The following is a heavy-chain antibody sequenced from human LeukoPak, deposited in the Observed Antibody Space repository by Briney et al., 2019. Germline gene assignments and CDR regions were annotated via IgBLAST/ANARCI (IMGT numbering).Heavy chain of an antibody. J-gene: IGHJ3*02. CDR2: IYENDEK. D-gene: IGHD2-15*01. CDR3: AHRHRGVASDI. V-gene: IGHV2-5*01. CDR1: GFSFSTGGVG. Sequence: SGPTLVNPTQTLTLICTFSGFSFSTGGVGVGWIRQPPGEALEWLGVIYENDEKLYSSSLQNRLSITKDTSKNQVVLTMANMDPVDTATYYCAHRHRGVASDIWGQGTMVTVSS.